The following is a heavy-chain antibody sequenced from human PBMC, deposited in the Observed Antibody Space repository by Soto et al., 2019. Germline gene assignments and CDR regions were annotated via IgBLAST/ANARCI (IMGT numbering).Heavy chain of an antibody. CDR2: IIPIPDIT. V-gene: IGHV1-69*08. CDR1: GGTFSTYI. CDR3: ARDRITTRGDAFDL. Sequence: QVQLVQSGAEVRKPGSSVKVSCKAPGGTFSTYIISWVRQAPGQGLEWMGRIIPIPDITNYAQKIQGRVTVTADRSTSTAYMELTSLKSKDTAVYYCARDRITTRGDAFDLWGQGTMVTVSS. D-gene: IGHD3-3*01. J-gene: IGHJ3*01.